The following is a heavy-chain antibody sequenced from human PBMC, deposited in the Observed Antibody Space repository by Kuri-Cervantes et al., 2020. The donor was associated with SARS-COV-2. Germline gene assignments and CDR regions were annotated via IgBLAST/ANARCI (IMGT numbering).Heavy chain of an antibody. CDR3: ATAYYDYADYVPNH. V-gene: IGHV3-23*01. CDR1: GFTFNSYA. D-gene: IGHD4-17*01. Sequence: GGSLRLSCAASGFTFNSYAMSWVRQAPGKGLEWVSGISGRGGSTYYADSVKGRFTISRDNSKNTLFLQMSSLRAEDTAVYYCATAYYDYADYVPNHWGQGTLVTVSS. CDR2: ISGRGGST. J-gene: IGHJ5*02.